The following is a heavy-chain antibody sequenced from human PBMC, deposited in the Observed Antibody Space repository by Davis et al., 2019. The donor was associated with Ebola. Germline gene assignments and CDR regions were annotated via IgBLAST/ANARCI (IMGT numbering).Heavy chain of an antibody. CDR3: ARDQVQDVVVVAATQY. Sequence: GGSLRLSCAASGFTFSTYAMGWVRQAPGKGLEWVSDISSGGGAPYYADSVKGRFTISRDNAKNTLYLQMNSLRAEDTAVYYCARDQVQDVVVVAATQYWGQGTLVTVSS. J-gene: IGHJ4*02. CDR1: GFTFSTYA. V-gene: IGHV3-23*01. CDR2: ISSGGGAP. D-gene: IGHD2-15*01.